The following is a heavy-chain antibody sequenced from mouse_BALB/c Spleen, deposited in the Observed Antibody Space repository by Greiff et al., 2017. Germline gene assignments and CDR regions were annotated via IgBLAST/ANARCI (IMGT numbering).Heavy chain of an antibody. J-gene: IGHJ3*01. Sequence: QVQLKESGAELVRPGVSVKISCKGSGYTFTDYAMHWVKQSHAKSLEWIGVISTYYGDASYNQKFKGKATMTVDKSSSTAYMELARLTSEDSAIYYCARDGAYGNYEAWFAYWGQGTLVTVSA. V-gene: IGHV1S137*01. D-gene: IGHD2-1*01. CDR3: ARDGAYGNYEAWFAY. CDR1: GYTFTDYA. CDR2: ISTYYGDA.